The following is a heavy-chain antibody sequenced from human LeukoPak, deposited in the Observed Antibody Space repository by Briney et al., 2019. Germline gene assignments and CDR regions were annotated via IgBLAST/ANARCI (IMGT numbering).Heavy chain of an antibody. D-gene: IGHD6-6*01. J-gene: IGHJ5*02. CDR2: IIPIFGTA. CDR1: GGTFSSYA. Sequence: SVKVSCKASGGTFSSYAISWVRQAPGQGLEWMGGIIPIFGTANYAQKFQGRVTITADESPSTAYMELSSLRSEDTAVYYCAIEGSSSSHWFDPWGQGTLVTVSS. V-gene: IGHV1-69*13. CDR3: AIEGSSSSHWFDP.